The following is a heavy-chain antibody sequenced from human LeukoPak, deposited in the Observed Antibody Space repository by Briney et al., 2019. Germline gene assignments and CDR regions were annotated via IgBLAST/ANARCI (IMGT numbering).Heavy chain of an antibody. CDR3: ARVVVVPAAMSGYYYYYGMDV. V-gene: IGHV4-4*07. Sequence: PSETLSLTCTVSGGSISSYYWSWIRQPAGKGLEWIGRIYTSGSTNYNPSLKSRVTMSVDTSKNQLSLKLSSVTAADTAVYYCARVVVVPAAMSGYYYYYGMDVWGQGTTVTVSS. J-gene: IGHJ6*02. CDR1: GGSISSYY. CDR2: IYTSGST. D-gene: IGHD2-2*01.